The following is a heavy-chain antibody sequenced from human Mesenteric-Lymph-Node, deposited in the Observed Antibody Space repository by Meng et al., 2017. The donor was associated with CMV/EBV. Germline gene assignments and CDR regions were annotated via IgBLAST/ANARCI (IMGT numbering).Heavy chain of an antibody. CDR3: ARIRDSSVVDY. J-gene: IGHJ4*02. D-gene: IGHD6-6*01. CDR2: IYHSGST. V-gene: IGHV4-59*01. CDR1: GGSISSYY. Sequence: SETLSLTCTVSGGSISSYYWSWIRQPPGKGLEWIGCIYHSGSTNYNPSLKSRVTVSIDTSKKQFSLKLSSVTAADTAVYYCARIRDSSVVDYWGQGTLVTVSS.